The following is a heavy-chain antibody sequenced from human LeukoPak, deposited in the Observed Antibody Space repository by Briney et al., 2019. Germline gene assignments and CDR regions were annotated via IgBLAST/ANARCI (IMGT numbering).Heavy chain of an antibody. D-gene: IGHD6-13*01. CDR3: AREGGPRSSSWVYYYYYYMDV. Sequence: GGSLRLSCAASGFTFSSCWMSWVRQAPGKGLEWVANIRQDGSEKYYADSVKGRFTISRDNAKNTLYLQMNSLRAEDTAVYYCAREGGPRSSSWVYYYYYYMDVWGKGTTVTVSS. V-gene: IGHV3-7*01. J-gene: IGHJ6*03. CDR2: IRQDGSEK. CDR1: GFTFSSCW.